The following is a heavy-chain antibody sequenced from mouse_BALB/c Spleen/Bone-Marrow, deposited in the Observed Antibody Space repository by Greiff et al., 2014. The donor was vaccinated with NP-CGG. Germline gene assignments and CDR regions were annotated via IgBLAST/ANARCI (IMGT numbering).Heavy chain of an antibody. D-gene: IGHD1-1*01. Sequence: QVQLQQSGAELAKPGASVKMSCKASGYTFTRYWIHWVKPGPGQGLEWIGYINPSTGYTEYNQKFKDKATLTADKSSSTAYMQLSSLTSEDSAVYYCARGDYYGKGGAMDYWGQGTSVTVSP. CDR3: ARGDYYGKGGAMDY. J-gene: IGHJ4*01. CDR1: GYTFTRYW. V-gene: IGHV1-7*01. CDR2: INPSTGYT.